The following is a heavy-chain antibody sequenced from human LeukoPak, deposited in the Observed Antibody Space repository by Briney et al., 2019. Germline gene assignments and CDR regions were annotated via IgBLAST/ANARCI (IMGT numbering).Heavy chain of an antibody. V-gene: IGHV3-74*01. CDR2: INSDGSST. CDR3: ARVTYYDSLYYFDY. J-gene: IGHJ4*02. Sequence: PGGSLRLSCAASGFTFSSYWMHWVRQAPGKGLVWVSRINSDGSSTSYADSVKGRFTISRDNAKNSLYLQMNSLRAEDTALYYCARVTYYDSLYYFDYWGQGTLVTVSS. D-gene: IGHD5-12*01. CDR1: GFTFSSYW.